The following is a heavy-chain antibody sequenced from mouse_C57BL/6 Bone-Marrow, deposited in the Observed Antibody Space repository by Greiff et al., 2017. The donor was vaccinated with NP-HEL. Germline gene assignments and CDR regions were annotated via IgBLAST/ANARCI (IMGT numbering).Heavy chain of an antibody. J-gene: IGHJ4*01. CDR2: ISSGSSTI. V-gene: IGHV5-17*01. D-gene: IGHD1-1*01. CDR1: GFTFSDYG. Sequence: EVKLVESGGGLVKPGGSLKLSCAASGFTFSDYGMHWVRQAPEKGLEWVAYISSGSSTIYYADTVKGRFTISRDNAKNTLFLQMTSLRSEDTAMYYCARKITTGVAPWAMDYWGQGTSVTVSS. CDR3: ARKITTGVAPWAMDY.